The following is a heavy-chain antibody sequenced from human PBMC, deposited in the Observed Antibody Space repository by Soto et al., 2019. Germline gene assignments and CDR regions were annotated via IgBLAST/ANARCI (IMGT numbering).Heavy chain of an antibody. V-gene: IGHV3-23*01. CDR2: ISGSGGST. D-gene: IGHD2-21*02. CDR3: AKVKGMVTAIPYFDY. CDR1: GFTFSSYA. Sequence: GGSLRLSRAASGFTFSSYAMSWVRQAPGKGLEWVSAISGSGGSTYYADSVKGRFTISRDNSKNTLYLQMNSLRAEDTAVYYCAKVKGMVTAIPYFDYWGQGTLVTVYS. J-gene: IGHJ4*02.